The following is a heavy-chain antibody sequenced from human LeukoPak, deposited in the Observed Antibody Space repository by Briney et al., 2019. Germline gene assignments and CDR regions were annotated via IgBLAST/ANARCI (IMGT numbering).Heavy chain of an antibody. CDR3: ARQGWLQFIDY. V-gene: IGHV4-59*08. CDR1: GGSISSYY. D-gene: IGHD5-24*01. CDR2: IYYSGST. Sequence: SETLSLTCTVSGGSISSYYWSWIRQPPGKGLEWIGYIYYSGSTNYNPSLKSRVTISVDTSKNQLSLKLSSVTAADTAVYYCARQGWLQFIDYCGQGTLVTVSS. J-gene: IGHJ4*02.